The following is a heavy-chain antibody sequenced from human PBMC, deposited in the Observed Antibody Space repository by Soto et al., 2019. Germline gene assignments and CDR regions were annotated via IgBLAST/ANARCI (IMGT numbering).Heavy chain of an antibody. CDR3: ARDYYYDSSGYSLYYGMDV. D-gene: IGHD3-22*01. CDR2: MNPNSGNT. CDR1: GYTFTSYD. J-gene: IGHJ6*02. Sequence: ASVKVSCKASGYTFTSYDINWVRRATGQGLEWMGWMNPNSGNTGYAQKFQGRVTMTRNTSISTAYMELSSLRSEDTAVYYCARDYYYDSSGYSLYYGMDVWGQGTTVTVSS. V-gene: IGHV1-8*01.